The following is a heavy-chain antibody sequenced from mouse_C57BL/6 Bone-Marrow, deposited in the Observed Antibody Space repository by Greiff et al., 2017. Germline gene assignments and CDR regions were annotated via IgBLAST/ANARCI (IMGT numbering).Heavy chain of an antibody. CDR2: ISSGGDYI. Sequence: EVHLVESGAGLVKPGGSLKLSCAASGFTFSSYAMSWVRQTPEKRLEWVAYISSGGDYIYYADTVKGRFTISRDNARNTLYLQMSSLKSEDTAMYYCTRDDYDGYYVNYAMDYWGQGTSVTVSS. CDR3: TRDDYDGYYVNYAMDY. CDR1: GFTFSSYA. V-gene: IGHV5-9-1*02. D-gene: IGHD2-3*01. J-gene: IGHJ4*01.